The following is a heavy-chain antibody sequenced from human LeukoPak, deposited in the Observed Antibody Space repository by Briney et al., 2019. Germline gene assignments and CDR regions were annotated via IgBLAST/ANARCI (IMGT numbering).Heavy chain of an antibody. D-gene: IGHD6-13*01. J-gene: IGHJ4*02. CDR1: GFTFSSYG. CDR2: ISYDGSHN. CDR3: AKKGAVGIAAAAFDC. Sequence: GGSLRLSCAASGFTFSSYGMHWVRQAPGKGLEWVAFISYDGSHNYYADSVKGRFTISRDNSKNTLYLQMNSLRADDTAVYYCAKKGAVGIAAAAFDCWGQGTLVTVSS. V-gene: IGHV3-30*18.